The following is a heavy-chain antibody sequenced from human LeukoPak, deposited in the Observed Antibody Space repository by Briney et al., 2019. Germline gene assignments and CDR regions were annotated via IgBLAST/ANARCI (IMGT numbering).Heavy chain of an antibody. CDR1: GGSISSGGYY. V-gene: IGHV4-39*07. CDR3: ARANYVWGSYGLDY. CDR2: INHSGST. Sequence: PSETLSLTCTVSGGSISSGGYYWSWIRQPPGKGLEWIGEINHSGSTNYNPSLKSRVTISVDTSKNQFSLKLSSVTAADTAVYYCARANYVWGSYGLDYWGQGTLVTVSS. D-gene: IGHD3-16*01. J-gene: IGHJ4*02.